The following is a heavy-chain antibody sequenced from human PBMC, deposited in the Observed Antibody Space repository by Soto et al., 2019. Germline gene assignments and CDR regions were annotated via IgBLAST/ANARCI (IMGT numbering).Heavy chain of an antibody. CDR3: ARALSITGTTLGYYYGMDV. CDR2: IKQDGSEK. V-gene: IGHV3-7*03. J-gene: IGHJ6*02. D-gene: IGHD1-7*01. Sequence: PGGSLRLSCAASGFTFSSYWMSWVRQAPGKGLEWVANIKQDGSEKYYVDSVKGRSTISRDNAKNSLYLQMNSLRAEDTAVYYCARALSITGTTLGYYYGMDVWGQGTTVTVSS. CDR1: GFTFSSYW.